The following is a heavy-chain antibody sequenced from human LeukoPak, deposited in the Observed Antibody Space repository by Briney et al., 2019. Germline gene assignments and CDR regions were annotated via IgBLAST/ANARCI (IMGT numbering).Heavy chain of an antibody. Sequence: PSETLSLTCTVSGGSISSYYWSWIRQPAGKGLDSIGHISTSGSTNYNPSLKSRVTMSVDTSKNQFSLKLSSVTAADTAVYYCARGKRYFDWLDAFDIWGQGTMVTVSS. D-gene: IGHD3-9*01. CDR2: ISTSGST. CDR1: GGSISSYY. CDR3: ARGKRYFDWLDAFDI. V-gene: IGHV4-4*07. J-gene: IGHJ3*02.